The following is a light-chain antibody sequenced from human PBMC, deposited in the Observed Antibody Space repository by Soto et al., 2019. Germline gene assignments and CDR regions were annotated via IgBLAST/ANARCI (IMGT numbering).Light chain of an antibody. CDR3: QKYNSAPWT. Sequence: DIQMTQSQSSLSASVGARVTITCRASQGISNYLAWYQQKPGKVPKILIYAASTLQSGVPSRFSGSGSGTDFTLTISSLQPEDVATYSCQKYNSAPWTFGQGTKVEIK. CDR2: AAS. J-gene: IGKJ1*01. V-gene: IGKV1-27*01. CDR1: QGISNY.